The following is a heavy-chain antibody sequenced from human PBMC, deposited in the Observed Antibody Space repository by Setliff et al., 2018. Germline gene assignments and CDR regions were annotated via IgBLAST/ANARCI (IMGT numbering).Heavy chain of an antibody. CDR3: ARIAEYDTIDM. J-gene: IGHJ3*02. CDR2: ISSGGST. Sequence: GESLKISCAASGFTFISYAMHWVRQAPGKGLEYVSAISSGGSTSYANSVKGGFTISRDISKNTLYLQMGSLRAEDMAVYYCARIAEYDTIDMWGQGTMVTVS. V-gene: IGHV3-64*01. CDR1: GFTFISYA.